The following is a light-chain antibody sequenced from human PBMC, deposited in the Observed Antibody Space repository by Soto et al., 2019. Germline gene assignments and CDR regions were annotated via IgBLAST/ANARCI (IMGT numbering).Light chain of an antibody. CDR1: QAISSY. V-gene: IGKV1-39*01. Sequence: IQLTQAPSSLSESFRDRVTITCRASQAISSYLAWYQQKPGKAPNLLIYTASRLHSGVPSRFSGSGSETDFTLTINNLQPEDFATYYCQQSCITPPITFGQRTRLEI. CDR2: TAS. CDR3: QQSCITPPIT. J-gene: IGKJ5*01.